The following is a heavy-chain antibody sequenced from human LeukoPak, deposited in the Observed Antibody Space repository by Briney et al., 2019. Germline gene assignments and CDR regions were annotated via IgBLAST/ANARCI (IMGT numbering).Heavy chain of an antibody. D-gene: IGHD3-22*01. V-gene: IGHV2-5*01. CDR2: IYWNDDK. CDR3: AHIAVVAVVMDY. Sequence: SGPTLVKPTQTLTLTCTFSGFSLSTSGVGVGWIRQPPGKALEWLALIYWNDDKRYSPSLKSRLTITKDTSKNQVVLTMTNMDPVDTATYYGAHIAVVAVVMDYWGQGTLVTVSS. J-gene: IGHJ4*02. CDR1: GFSLSTSGVG.